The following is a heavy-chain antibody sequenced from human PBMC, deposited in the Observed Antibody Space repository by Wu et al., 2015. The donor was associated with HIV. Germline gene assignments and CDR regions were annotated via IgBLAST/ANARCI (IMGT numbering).Heavy chain of an antibody. D-gene: IGHD6-19*01. CDR1: EAPSAVIA. CDR2: IIPIFGTA. CDR3: ARVHSSGWYADY. V-gene: IGHV1-69*15. J-gene: IGHJ4*02. Sequence: VKVRPARLLEAPSAVIAISWVRQAPGQGLEWMGRIIPIFGTANYAQKFQDRIAITADESTSTAYMELRSLRSEDTAVYYCARVHSSGWYADYWGQGTLVTVSS.